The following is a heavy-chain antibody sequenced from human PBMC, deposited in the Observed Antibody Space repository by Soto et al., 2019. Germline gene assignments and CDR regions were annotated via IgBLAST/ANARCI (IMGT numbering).Heavy chain of an antibody. Sequence: SQTLSLTCAISGDSVSSNSAAWNWIRQSPSRGLEWLGRTYYRSKWYNDYAVSVKSRITINPDTSKNQFSLQLNSVTPEDTAVYYCARGKVVKFVHYYYGMDVWGQGTTVTVSS. J-gene: IGHJ6*02. V-gene: IGHV6-1*01. CDR2: TYYRSKWYN. CDR1: GDSVSSNSAA. CDR3: ARGKVVKFVHYYYGMDV. D-gene: IGHD2-15*01.